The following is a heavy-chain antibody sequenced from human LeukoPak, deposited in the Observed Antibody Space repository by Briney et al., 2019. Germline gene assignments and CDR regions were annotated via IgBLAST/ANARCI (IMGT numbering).Heavy chain of an antibody. J-gene: IGHJ4*02. CDR1: GFTFSSYS. D-gene: IGHD2-15*01. V-gene: IGHV3-21*01. CDR2: ISSSSSYI. Sequence: GGSLRLSCAASGFTFSSYSMNWVRQAPGKGLEWVSSISSSSSYIYYADSVKGRFTISRDNSKNTLYLQMNSLRAEDTAVYYCAKGGCSGGSCYSLGYWGQGTLVTVSS. CDR3: AKGGCSGGSCYSLGY.